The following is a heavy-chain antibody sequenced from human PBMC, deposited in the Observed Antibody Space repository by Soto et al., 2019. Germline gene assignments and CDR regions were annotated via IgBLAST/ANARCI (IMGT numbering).Heavy chain of an antibody. J-gene: IGHJ6*02. Sequence: SQTLSLTCAISGDSVSSNSAAWNWIRQSPSRGLEWLGRTYYRSKWYNDYAVSVKSRITINPDTSKNQFSLQLNSVTPEDTAVYYCARVSWYGYYYYYYGMDVGGQGTTVTVS. CDR2: TYYRSKWYN. D-gene: IGHD6-13*01. V-gene: IGHV6-1*01. CDR1: GDSVSSNSAA. CDR3: ARVSWYGYYYYYYGMDV.